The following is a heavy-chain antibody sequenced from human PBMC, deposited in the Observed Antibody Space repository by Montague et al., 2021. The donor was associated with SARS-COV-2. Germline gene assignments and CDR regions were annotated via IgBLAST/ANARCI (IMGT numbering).Heavy chain of an antibody. CDR3: THLIGYYDLFTGSPFDY. V-gene: IGHV2-5*01. J-gene: IGHJ4*02. CDR1: GFSLSTPYVG. CDR2: ISSNDEN. D-gene: IGHD3-9*01. Sequence: PALVKPTQTLTLTCTFSGFSLSTPYVGVGWIRQPPGKALEWVAVISSNDENRYSPSLRNRLTITKDTAKNQVVLSLTYVDPVDTATYYCTHLIGYYDLFTGSPFDYGGQGSQVTVSA.